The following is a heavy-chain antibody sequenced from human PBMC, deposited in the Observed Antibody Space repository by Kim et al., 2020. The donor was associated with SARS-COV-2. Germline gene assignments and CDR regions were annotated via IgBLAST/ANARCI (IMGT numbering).Heavy chain of an antibody. D-gene: IGHD3-10*01. Sequence: YAQKFRGRVTMTEDTSTDTAYMELSSLRSEDTAVYYCATALHLWFGVGDYWGQGTLVTVSS. CDR3: ATALHLWFGVGDY. V-gene: IGHV1-24*01. J-gene: IGHJ4*02.